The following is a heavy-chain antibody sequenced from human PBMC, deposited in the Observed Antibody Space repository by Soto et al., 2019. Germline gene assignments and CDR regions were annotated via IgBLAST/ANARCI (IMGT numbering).Heavy chain of an antibody. Sequence: GSLRLSCAASGFTFSSYAMSWVRQAPGKGLEWVSAISGSGGSTYYADSVKGRFTISRDNSKNTLYLQMSSLRAEDTAVYYCAKDSVVISGTTGYWGQGTLVTVSS. CDR1: GFTFSSYA. CDR3: AKDSVVISGTTGY. V-gene: IGHV3-23*01. J-gene: IGHJ4*02. D-gene: IGHD1-7*01. CDR2: ISGSGGST.